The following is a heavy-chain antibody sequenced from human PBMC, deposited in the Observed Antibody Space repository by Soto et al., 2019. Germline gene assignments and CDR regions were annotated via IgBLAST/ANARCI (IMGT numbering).Heavy chain of an antibody. CDR1: GGSVTSDEDY. J-gene: IGHJ4*02. V-gene: IGHV4-30-4*01. D-gene: IGHD4-17*01. CDR3: ATESGSTYGYFDY. CDR2: ISNSGST. Sequence: TSETLSLTCTVSGGSVTSDEDYWSWIRQSHGKGLEWIEYISNSGSTGYNPSLKTRLSMSVDRSKNQFTLRMTSVTAADTAEYFGATESGSTYGYFDYWGQGTQVTVSS.